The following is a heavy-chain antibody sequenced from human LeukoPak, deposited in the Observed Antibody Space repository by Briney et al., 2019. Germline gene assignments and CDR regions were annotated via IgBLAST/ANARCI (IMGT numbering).Heavy chain of an antibody. D-gene: IGHD3-22*01. Sequence: GRSLRLSCAASGFTFSSYAMHWVRQAPGKGLEWVAVISYDGSNKYYADSVKGRFTISRDNPRNTLYMQMNSLRAEDTAVYYCAIMHRYYDGSGYWVQWGQGTLVTVSS. CDR1: GFTFSSYA. V-gene: IGHV3-30*07. CDR3: AIMHRYYDGSGYWVQ. CDR2: ISYDGSNK. J-gene: IGHJ4*02.